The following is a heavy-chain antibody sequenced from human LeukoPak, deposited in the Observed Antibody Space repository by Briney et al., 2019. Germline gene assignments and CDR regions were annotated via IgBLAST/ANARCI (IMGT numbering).Heavy chain of an antibody. J-gene: IGHJ3*02. D-gene: IGHD3-3*01. CDR3: ARDYDFWRAFDI. Sequence: GGSLRLSCAASGFIFSSYWMHWVRQAPGKGLVWVSRINSDGSSTSYADSVKGRFTVSRDNAKNTLYLQMNSLRAEDTAVYYCARDYDFWRAFDIWGQGTMVTVSS. V-gene: IGHV3-74*01. CDR2: INSDGSST. CDR1: GFIFSSYW.